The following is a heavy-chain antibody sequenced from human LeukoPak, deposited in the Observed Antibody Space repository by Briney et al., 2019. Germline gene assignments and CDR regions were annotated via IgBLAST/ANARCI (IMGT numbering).Heavy chain of an antibody. V-gene: IGHV4-34*01. D-gene: IGHD6-19*01. CDR3: ATSGWYLLPGVY. CDR1: GGSFSGYY. J-gene: IGHJ4*02. CDR2: IYYSGST. Sequence: SETLSLTCAVYGGSFSGYYWSWIRQPPGKGLEWIGSIYYSGSTYYNPSLESRVTISVDTSKNQFSLKLSSVTAADTAVYYCATSGWYLLPGVYWGQGTLVTVSS.